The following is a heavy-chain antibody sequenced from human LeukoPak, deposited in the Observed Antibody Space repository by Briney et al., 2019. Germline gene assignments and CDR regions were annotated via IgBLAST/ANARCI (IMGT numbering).Heavy chain of an antibody. Sequence: GGSLRLSCLTSGFTFSTNAMSWVRQAPGKGLEWVSAISGSGGSTYYADSVKGRFTISRDNSKNTLYLQMNSLRAEDTAVYYCAKVRYYDILTGYYDYWGQGTLVTVSS. CDR3: AKVRYYDILTGYYDY. CDR1: GFTFSTNA. CDR2: ISGSGGST. J-gene: IGHJ4*02. V-gene: IGHV3-23*01. D-gene: IGHD3-9*01.